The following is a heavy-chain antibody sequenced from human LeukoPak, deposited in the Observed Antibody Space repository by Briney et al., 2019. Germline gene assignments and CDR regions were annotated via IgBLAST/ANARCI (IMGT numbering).Heavy chain of an antibody. CDR2: ISGSGGST. V-gene: IGHV3-23*01. CDR3: PNEYQPVMIITFFDY. CDR1: GFPFSRYA. Sequence: GGSLRLSCAASGFPFSRYAMSWVRQAPGEGLEWVAAISGSGGSTYYADSVKGRFPISRDNPKHTLYLQRDSLGAEDTPGYYCPNEYQPVMIITFFDYCGQGALVTVSS. J-gene: IGHJ4*02. D-gene: IGHD3-22*01.